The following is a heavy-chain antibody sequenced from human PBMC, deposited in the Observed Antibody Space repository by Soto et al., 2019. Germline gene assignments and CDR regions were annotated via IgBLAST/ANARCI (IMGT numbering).Heavy chain of an antibody. CDR3: ARDPVGATWPYYYGMDV. J-gene: IGHJ6*02. D-gene: IGHD1-26*01. V-gene: IGHV3-21*01. CDR2: ISSSSSYI. CDR1: GFTFSSYS. Sequence: GGSLRRSSSASGFTFSSYSMNWVRQAPGKGLEWVSSISSSSSYIYYADSVKGRFTISRDNAKNSLYLQMNSLRAEDTAVYYCARDPVGATWPYYYGMDVWGQGTTVTVSS.